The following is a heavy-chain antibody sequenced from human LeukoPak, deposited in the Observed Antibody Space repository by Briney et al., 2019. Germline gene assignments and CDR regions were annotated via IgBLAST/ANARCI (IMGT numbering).Heavy chain of an antibody. V-gene: IGHV1-18*01. CDR3: AREGPMGYFDWLSPKDDAFDI. D-gene: IGHD3-9*01. CDR1: GYTFTSYG. CDR2: ISAYNGNT. J-gene: IGHJ3*02. Sequence: RASVKVSCKASGYTFTSYGISWVRQAPGQGLEWMGWISAYNGNTNYAQKLQGRVTMTTDTSTSTAYMELRSLRSDDTAVYYCAREGPMGYFDWLSPKDDAFDIWGQGTMVTVSS.